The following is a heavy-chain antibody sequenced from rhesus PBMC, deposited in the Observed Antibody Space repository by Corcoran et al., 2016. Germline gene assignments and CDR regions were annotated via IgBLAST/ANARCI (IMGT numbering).Heavy chain of an antibody. Sequence: QVQLQESGPGLVKPSETLSLTCAVSGYSISSNYWSWICQPPGKGLEWIGYIYGIDWSTFYNPSLKSRVTISTDTSKNPFSLNLTSVTAADTAVYYCTRDFDYDFDYWGQGVLVTVSS. J-gene: IGHJ4*01. CDR2: IYGIDWST. V-gene: IGHV4-160*01. CDR1: GYSISSNY. CDR3: TRDFDYDFDY. D-gene: IGHD3-40*01.